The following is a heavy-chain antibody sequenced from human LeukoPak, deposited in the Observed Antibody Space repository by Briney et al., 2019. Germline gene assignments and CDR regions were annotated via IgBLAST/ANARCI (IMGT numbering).Heavy chain of an antibody. V-gene: IGHV3-21*01. D-gene: IGHD3-10*01. CDR3: ARIQDPPPLYGSGSYYPDY. CDR2: ISSSSSYI. CDR1: GFTFSSYS. Sequence: GGSLRLSCAASGFTFSSYSMNWVRQAPGKGLEWVSSISSSSSYIYYADSVKGRFTISRDNAKNSLYLQMNSLRAEDTAVYYCARIQDPPPLYGSGSYYPDYWGQGTLVTVSS. J-gene: IGHJ4*02.